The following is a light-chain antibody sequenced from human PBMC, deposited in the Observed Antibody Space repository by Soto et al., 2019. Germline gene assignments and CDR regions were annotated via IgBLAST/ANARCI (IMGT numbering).Light chain of an antibody. CDR2: RND. V-gene: IGLV1-47*01. CDR1: SSHVGVNF. Sequence: SVLTQPPSASGTPGQRVTISCSGSSSHVGVNFVYWYQHLPGTAPKLLIYRNDQRPSGVPDRFSGSKSGTSSSLAISGLRYEDEADYYCAAWDDSLRGRVFGTGTKVTVL. CDR3: AAWDDSLRGRV. J-gene: IGLJ1*01.